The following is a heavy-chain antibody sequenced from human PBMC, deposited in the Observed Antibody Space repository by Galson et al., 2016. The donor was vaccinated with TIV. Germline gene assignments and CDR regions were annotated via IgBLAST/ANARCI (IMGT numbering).Heavy chain of an antibody. CDR3: ATDLRVGVPRPYYLDS. D-gene: IGHD1-26*01. CDR2: INLYTFGT. J-gene: IGHJ4*02. Sequence: PGHGLEWMGWINLYTFGTNYAQRFQDRVTITSDTSISTAYMELTSLRDEDTAIYYCATDLRVGVPRPYYLDSWGQGTLVTVSS. V-gene: IGHV1-2*02.